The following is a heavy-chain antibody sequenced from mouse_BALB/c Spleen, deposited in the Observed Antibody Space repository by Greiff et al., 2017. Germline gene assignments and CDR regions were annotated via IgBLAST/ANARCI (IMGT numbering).Heavy chain of an antibody. CDR1: GDSITSGY. D-gene: IGHD1-1*01. J-gene: IGHJ4*01. CDR3: ARAHHYGSSYVYAMDY. CDR2: ISYSGST. V-gene: IGHV3-8*02. Sequence: VQLKESGPSLVKPSQTLSLTCSVTGDSITSGYWNWIRKFPGNKLEYMGYISYSGSTYYNPSLKSRISITRDTSKNQYYLQLNSVTTEDTAMYYCARAHHYGSSYVYAMDYWGKGTSVTVSS.